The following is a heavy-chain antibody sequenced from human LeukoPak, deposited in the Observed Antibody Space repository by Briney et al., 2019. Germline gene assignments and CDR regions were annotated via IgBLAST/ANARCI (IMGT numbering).Heavy chain of an antibody. Sequence: GASVKVSCKASGGTFSRYAINWVRQAPGQGLEWMGRIIPILGIANYAQKFQGRVRITADKSTSTAYMEVSSLRSEDTAVYYCARDVGEISGSYAQADYFDYWGQGTLVTVSS. D-gene: IGHD1-26*01. V-gene: IGHV1-69*04. J-gene: IGHJ4*02. CDR3: ARDVGEISGSYAQADYFDY. CDR1: GGTFSRYA. CDR2: IIPILGIA.